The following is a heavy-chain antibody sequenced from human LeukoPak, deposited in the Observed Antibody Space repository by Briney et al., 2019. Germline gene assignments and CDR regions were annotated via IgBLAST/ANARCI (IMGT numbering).Heavy chain of an antibody. CDR3: AGNAIQPEPNYFDY. CDR1: GGSFSVYY. CDR2: INHSGST. J-gene: IGHJ4*02. Sequence: SETLSLTCAVYGGSFSVYYWSWIRQPPGKGLEGIGEINHSGSTNYNPSLKSRVTISVDTSKNQFSLKLSSVSAAATAVYYCAGNAIQPEPNYFDYWGQGTLVTVS. D-gene: IGHD5-18*01. V-gene: IGHV4-34*01.